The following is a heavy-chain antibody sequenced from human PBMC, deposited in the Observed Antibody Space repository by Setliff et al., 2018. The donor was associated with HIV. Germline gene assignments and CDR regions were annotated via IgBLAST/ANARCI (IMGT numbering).Heavy chain of an antibody. Sequence: ASVKVSCKASGYTFSSYAITWVRQAPGQGLEWMGSINLYKDDAHYAQKFQDRVAMTADTSTNTVYMELRSLRSDDTAVYYCARYALCSDDCSDEGADIWGQGTLVTVSS. D-gene: IGHD2-21*01. CDR1: GYTFSSYA. CDR3: ARYALCSDDCSDEGADI. J-gene: IGHJ4*02. V-gene: IGHV1-18*01. CDR2: INLYKDDA.